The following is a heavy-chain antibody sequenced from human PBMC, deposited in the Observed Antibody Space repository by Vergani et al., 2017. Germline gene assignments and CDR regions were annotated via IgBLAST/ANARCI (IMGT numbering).Heavy chain of an antibody. CDR3: ARAHVGATIFGGVIIRFELDI. CDR1: GGSISSGGYY. Sequence: QVQLQESGPGLVKPSQTLSLTCAVSGGSISSGGYYWSWIRQHPGKGLEWIGYIYYSGSTYYNPSLKSRVTISVDTSKNQFSLKLSSVTAADTAVYYCARAHVGATIFGGVIIRFELDIWGQGIMGTVSS. CDR2: IYYSGST. V-gene: IGHV4-31*11. D-gene: IGHD3-3*01. J-gene: IGHJ3*02.